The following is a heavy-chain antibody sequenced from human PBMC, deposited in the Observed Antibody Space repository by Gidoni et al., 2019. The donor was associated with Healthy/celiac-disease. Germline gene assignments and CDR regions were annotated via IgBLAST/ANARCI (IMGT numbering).Heavy chain of an antibody. CDR1: AFTLSSYA. CDR3: ARDGQKSWFDT. CDR2: ISYDGSNK. Sequence: QVQLVESGGGVVQPGRSLRLYCAASAFTLSSYAMHWVRQATGKGLVWVAVISYDGSNKYYADSVKGRFTISRDNSKNTLYLQMNSLRAEDTAVYYCARDGQKSWFDTWGQGTLVTVSS. J-gene: IGHJ5*02. V-gene: IGHV3-30*04.